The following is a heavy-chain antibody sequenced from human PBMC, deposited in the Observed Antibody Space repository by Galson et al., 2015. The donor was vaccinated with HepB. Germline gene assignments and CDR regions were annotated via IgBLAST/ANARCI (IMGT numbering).Heavy chain of an antibody. Sequence: SVKVSCKASGYTFISYGISWVRQVPGQGLEWMGWISAYNGNTNYAQKLQGRVTMTTDTSTSTAYMELRSLRSDDTAVYYCARPSGYYYSTTYFDYWGQGTLVTVSS. J-gene: IGHJ4*02. CDR1: GYTFISYG. V-gene: IGHV1-18*01. CDR3: ARPSGYYYSTTYFDY. CDR2: ISAYNGNT. D-gene: IGHD3-22*01.